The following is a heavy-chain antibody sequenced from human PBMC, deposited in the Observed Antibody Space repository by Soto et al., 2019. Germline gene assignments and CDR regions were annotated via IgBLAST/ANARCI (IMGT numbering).Heavy chain of an antibody. CDR2: IYYIGTT. V-gene: IGHV4-31*03. J-gene: IGHJ6*02. D-gene: IGHD4-17*01. CDR3: ARLSTTVTTSNYYGMDV. CDR1: GVSVTSGGYY. Sequence: PSETLSLTCTVSGVSVTSGGYYWSWIRQHPGMDLEWIGYIYYIGTTYYNPALKSRVTISVDRSKNQFSLKLSSVTAADTAVYYCARLSTTVTTSNYYGMDVWGQGTTVTVSS.